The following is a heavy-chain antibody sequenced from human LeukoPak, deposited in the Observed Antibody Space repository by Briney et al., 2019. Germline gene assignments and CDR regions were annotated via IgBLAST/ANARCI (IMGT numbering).Heavy chain of an antibody. CDR2: ISGGGGST. Sequence: PGGSLRLSCAASGFTFNNYAMSWVRQAPGKALEWVSAISGGGGSTYYADSVKGRFTISRDNSKNTLYLEMNSLSAEDTAVYYCACGSRILGDYWGQGTLVTVSS. J-gene: IGHJ4*02. D-gene: IGHD1-26*01. CDR1: GFTFNNYA. CDR3: ACGSRILGDY. V-gene: IGHV3-23*01.